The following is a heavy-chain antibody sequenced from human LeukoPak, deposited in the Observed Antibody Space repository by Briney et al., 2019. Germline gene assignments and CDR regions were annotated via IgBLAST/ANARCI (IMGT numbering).Heavy chain of an antibody. CDR3: AKVKYSYGYGVSDY. V-gene: IGHV3-23*01. CDR1: GFTFSSYA. J-gene: IGHJ4*02. Sequence: GGSLRLSCAASGFTFSSYAMSWVRQAPGKGLEWVSAISGSGGSTYYADSVKDRFTISRDNSKNTLYPQMNSLRAEDTAVYYCAKVKYSYGYGVSDYWGQGTLVTVSS. D-gene: IGHD5-18*01. CDR2: ISGSGGST.